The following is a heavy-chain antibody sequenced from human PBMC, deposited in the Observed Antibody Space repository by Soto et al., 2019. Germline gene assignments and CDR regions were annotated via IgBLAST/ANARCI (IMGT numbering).Heavy chain of an antibody. D-gene: IGHD5-12*01. CDR2: IYYSGST. CDR3: ARHLGNSGYDLPFDY. Sequence: SETLSLTCTVSGGSISSYYWSWIRQPPGKGLEWIGYIYYSGSTNYNPSLKSRVTISVDTSKNQFSLKLSSVTAADTAVYYCARHLGNSGYDLPFDYWGQGTLVTVSS. CDR1: GGSISSYY. V-gene: IGHV4-59*08. J-gene: IGHJ4*02.